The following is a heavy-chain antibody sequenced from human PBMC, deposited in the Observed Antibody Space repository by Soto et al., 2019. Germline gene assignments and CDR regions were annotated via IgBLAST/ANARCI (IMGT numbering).Heavy chain of an antibody. Sequence: SVKVSCKASGGTFSSYAISWVRQAPGQGLEWMGGIIPIFGTANYAQKFQGRVTITADKSTSTAYMELSSLRSEDTAVYYCARDDSSSSSAFDIWGQGTMVTVSS. CDR2: IIPIFGTA. J-gene: IGHJ3*02. V-gene: IGHV1-69*06. D-gene: IGHD6-6*01. CDR3: ARDDSSSSSAFDI. CDR1: GGTFSSYA.